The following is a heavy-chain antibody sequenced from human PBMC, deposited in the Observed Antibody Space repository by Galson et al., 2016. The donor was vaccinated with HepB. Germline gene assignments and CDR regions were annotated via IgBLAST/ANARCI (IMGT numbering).Heavy chain of an antibody. CDR2: INENGGAT. D-gene: IGHD3-16*01. CDR3: AKGGGVKTPLKN. J-gene: IGHJ4*02. V-gene: IGHV3-23*01. CDR1: GFTFSSSA. Sequence: SLRLSCAASGFTFSSSAMAWVRQAPGKGLEWVSAINENGGATYYADSVKGRFTISRDNSKNTLYLQMNSLRADDTAVYFCAKGGGVKTPLKNWGQGTLVIVSS.